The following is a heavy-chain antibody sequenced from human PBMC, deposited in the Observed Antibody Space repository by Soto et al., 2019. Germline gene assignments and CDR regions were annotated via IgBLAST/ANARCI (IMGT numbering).Heavy chain of an antibody. V-gene: IGHV1-24*01. CDR3: TRGNWFDP. J-gene: IGHJ5*02. Sequence: QVRLIQSGTEVKKPGASVKVSCSLSGSALTELSLHWVRQAPGKGLEWMGCSDREDGETFYAQKFKGRLTMTEDTSTNTASMELRSLGSEDTAVYYCTRGNWFDPWGQGTLVAVSS. CDR2: SDREDGET. CDR1: GSALTELS.